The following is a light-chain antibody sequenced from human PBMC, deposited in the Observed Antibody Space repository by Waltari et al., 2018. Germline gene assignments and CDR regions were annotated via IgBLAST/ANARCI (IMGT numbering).Light chain of an antibody. CDR1: SSDVGGYNS. CDR3: ATYAGSYVL. J-gene: IGLJ3*02. V-gene: IGLV2-14*03. CDR2: DVN. Sequence: QSALTQPASVSGSPGQSITISCPGSSSDVGGYNSVSWYQQHPGKAPKLIIYDVNNRPSGVSGRFFGSKSGYTAFLTVSGLQADDEADYHCATYAGSYVLFGGGTKLTVL.